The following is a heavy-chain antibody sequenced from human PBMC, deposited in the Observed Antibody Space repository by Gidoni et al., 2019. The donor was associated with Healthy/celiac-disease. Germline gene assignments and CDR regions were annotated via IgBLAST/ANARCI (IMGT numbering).Heavy chain of an antibody. CDR3: ARVGATKYDYVWGSYIGASREPAFDI. CDR1: VYSISSGYY. CDR2: IYHSGST. Sequence: QVQLQESGPGLVKPSETLSLTCTVSVYSISSGYYWGWIRQPPGKGLEWIGSIYHSGSTYYNPSLKSRVTISVDTSKNQFSLKLSSVTAADTAVYYCARVGATKYDYVWGSYIGASREPAFDIWGQGTMVTVSS. D-gene: IGHD3-16*01. V-gene: IGHV4-38-2*02. J-gene: IGHJ3*02.